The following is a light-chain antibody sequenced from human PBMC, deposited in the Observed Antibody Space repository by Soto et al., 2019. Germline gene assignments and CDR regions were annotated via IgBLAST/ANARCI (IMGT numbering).Light chain of an antibody. CDR3: YSYAGGNNV. Sequence: QPVLTQPPSASGSLGQSVTISCTGTSRDVGGYNYVSWYQQHPGKAPKLMIYEVSKRPSGVPDRFSGSKSGSTASLTVSGLQAEDEADYYCYSYAGGNNVFGTGTKVTVL. CDR1: SRDVGGYNY. CDR2: EVS. V-gene: IGLV2-8*01. J-gene: IGLJ1*01.